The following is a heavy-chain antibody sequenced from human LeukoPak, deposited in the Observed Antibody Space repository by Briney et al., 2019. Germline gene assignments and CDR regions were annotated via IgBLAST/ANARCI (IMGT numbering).Heavy chain of an antibody. J-gene: IGHJ5*02. CDR3: ARVYR. Sequence: GGSLRLSCAASGFTFSSYSMSWVRQAPGKGLEWVSYISSSSTIYYADSVKGRFTISRDNAKNSLYLQMNSLRAEDTAVYYCARVYRWGQGTLVTVSS. CDR1: GFTFSSYS. V-gene: IGHV3-48*01. CDR2: ISSSSTI.